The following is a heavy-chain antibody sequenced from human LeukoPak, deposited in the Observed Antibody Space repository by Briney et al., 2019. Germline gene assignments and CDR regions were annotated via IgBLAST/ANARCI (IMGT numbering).Heavy chain of an antibody. Sequence: GGSLRLSCAASGFTVSSNYMSWVRQAPGKGLEWVSVIYSGGSTYYADSVKGRFTISRDSSKNTLYLQMNSLRAEDTAVYYCAREQLGDWYFDLWGRGTLVTVSS. CDR3: AREQLGDWYFDL. D-gene: IGHD1-1*01. V-gene: IGHV3-53*01. CDR1: GFTVSSNY. J-gene: IGHJ2*01. CDR2: IYSGGST.